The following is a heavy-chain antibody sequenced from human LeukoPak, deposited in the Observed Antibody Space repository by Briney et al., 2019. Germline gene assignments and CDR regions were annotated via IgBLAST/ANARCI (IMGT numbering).Heavy chain of an antibody. CDR3: AKMAYASGSYGGEDY. Sequence: PGGSLRLSCVASGFTFSNYGMSWVRQAPGKGLEWVSSISGSGGSTFYADSVKGRFTISRDNSQNTLYLQMNSLRVEDAAVHFCAKMAYASGSYGGEDYWGQGTLVTVSS. V-gene: IGHV3-23*01. CDR1: GFTFSNYG. D-gene: IGHD3-10*01. J-gene: IGHJ4*02. CDR2: ISGSGGST.